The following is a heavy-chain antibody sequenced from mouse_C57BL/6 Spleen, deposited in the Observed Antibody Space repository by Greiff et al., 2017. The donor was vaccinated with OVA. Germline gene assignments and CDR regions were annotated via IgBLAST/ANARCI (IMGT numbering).Heavy chain of an antibody. CDR1: W. D-gene: IGHD1-1*01. V-gene: IGHV1-80*01. Sequence: WMNWVKQRPGKGLEWIGQIYPGDGDTNYNGKFKGKATLTADKSYSTSYMQLSSLTSEDSAVYFCASSITTVVATDFDVWGTGTTVTVSS. J-gene: IGHJ1*03. CDR3: ASSITTVVATDFDV. CDR2: IYPGDGDT.